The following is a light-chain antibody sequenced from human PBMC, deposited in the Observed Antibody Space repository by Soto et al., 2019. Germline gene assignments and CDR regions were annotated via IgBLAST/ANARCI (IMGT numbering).Light chain of an antibody. J-gene: IGKJ2*01. CDR3: QQYNNWPPYT. CDR1: QSVGSK. Sequence: ELVMTQSPATLSVSPGERATLSCRASQSVGSKLAWYQQKPGLAPRLLIYDASTRATGIPGRFSGSGSGTEFTLTIRSLQSEDFAVYYCQQYNNWPPYTFGQGTKLEIK. CDR2: DAS. V-gene: IGKV3-15*01.